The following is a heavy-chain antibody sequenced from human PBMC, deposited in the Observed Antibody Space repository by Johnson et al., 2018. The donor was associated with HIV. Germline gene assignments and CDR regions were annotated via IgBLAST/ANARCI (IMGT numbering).Heavy chain of an antibody. Sequence: QVQLVEYGGGVVQPGRSLRLSCAASGFTFSSYGMHWVRQAPGKGLEWVAVISYDGSNKYYADAVTGRFTISRDNSKTTLYLQMNSLRDEDTAVYYCANSLLLDAFNIWGQGTMVTVSS. V-gene: IGHV3-30*18. CDR2: ISYDGSNK. J-gene: IGHJ3*02. CDR3: ANSLLLDAFNI. CDR1: GFTFSSYG.